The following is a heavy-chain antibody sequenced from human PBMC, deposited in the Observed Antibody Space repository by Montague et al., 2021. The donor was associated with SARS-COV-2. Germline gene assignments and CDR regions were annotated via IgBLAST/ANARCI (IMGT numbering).Heavy chain of an antibody. CDR1: GFTFNSYG. V-gene: IGHV3-11*04. J-gene: IGHJ4*02. CDR3: ARDRGRSWWD. CDR2: ISGSGSDT. Sequence: SLRLSCAASGFTFNSYGMIWIRQTPGKGLEWVSAISGSGSDTHYIDSVRGRFTISRDNSENSLYLQMDNLRVEDTAMYYCARDRGRSWWDWGPGTLVTVSS. D-gene: IGHD6-13*01.